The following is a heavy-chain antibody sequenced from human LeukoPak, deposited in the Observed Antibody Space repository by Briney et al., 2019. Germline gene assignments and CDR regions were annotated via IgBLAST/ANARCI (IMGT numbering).Heavy chain of an antibody. CDR2: MNPKNGNT. CDR3: ARVHPGYKSAFLRAFDM. V-gene: IGHV1-8*03. Sequence: ASVKVSCKASGYTFTGYYMHWVRQAPGQGLEWLGWMNPKNGNTGYAQKFRGRVTITRDTSESIAYMELSGLRSDDTAVYYCARVHPGYKSAFLRAFDMWGQGTMVIVSS. D-gene: IGHD1-14*01. J-gene: IGHJ3*02. CDR1: GYTFTGYY.